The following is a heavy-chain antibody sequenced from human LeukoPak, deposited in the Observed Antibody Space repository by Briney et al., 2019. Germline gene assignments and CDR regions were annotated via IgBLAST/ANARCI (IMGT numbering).Heavy chain of an antibody. CDR3: ARDRLPRRGSGYYFDY. CDR2: IIPIFGTA. J-gene: IGHJ4*02. V-gene: IGHV1-69*13. Sequence: VKISCKVSGYTFTDYYMHWVRQAPGQGLEWMGRIIPIFGTANYAQKFQGRVTITTVESTSTAYMELSSLRSEDTAVYYCARDRLPRRGSGYYFDYWGQGTLVTVSS. D-gene: IGHD3-22*01. CDR1: GYTFTDYY.